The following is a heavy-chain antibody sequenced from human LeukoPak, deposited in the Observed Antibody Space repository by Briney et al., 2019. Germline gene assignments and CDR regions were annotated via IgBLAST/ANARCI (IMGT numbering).Heavy chain of an antibody. CDR1: GYTLTELS. CDR2: FDPEDGET. CDR3: ATGRSFGDYVGY. D-gene: IGHD3-16*01. J-gene: IGHJ4*02. V-gene: IGHV1-24*01. Sequence: GASVKVSCKVSGYTLTELSMHWVRQAPGKGLEWMGGFDPEDGETIYAQKFQGRATMTEDTSTDTAYMELSSLRSEDTAVYYCATGRSFGDYVGYWGQGTLVTVSS.